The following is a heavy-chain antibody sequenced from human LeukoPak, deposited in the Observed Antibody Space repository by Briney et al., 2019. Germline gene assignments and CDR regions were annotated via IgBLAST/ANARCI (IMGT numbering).Heavy chain of an antibody. Sequence: GGSLRLSCAASGFTFSSYSMNWVRQGLGRGLEWVSSITSSSYIYYADSVKGRFTISRDNAKNSLYLQMNSLRAEDTAVYYCARDREGDYIWGSYRPDWFDPWGQGTLVTVSS. J-gene: IGHJ5*02. CDR2: ITSSSYI. V-gene: IGHV3-21*01. CDR3: ARDREGDYIWGSYRPDWFDP. CDR1: GFTFSSYS. D-gene: IGHD3-16*02.